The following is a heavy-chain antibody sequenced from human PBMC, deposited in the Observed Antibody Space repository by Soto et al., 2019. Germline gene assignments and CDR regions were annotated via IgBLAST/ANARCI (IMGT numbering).Heavy chain of an antibody. CDR1: GFTFSNAW. V-gene: IGHV3-15*01. CDR3: TTGNALVPAAPFDY. J-gene: IGHJ4*02. D-gene: IGHD2-2*01. Sequence: PGGSLRLSCAASGFTFSNAWMSWVRQAPGKGLEWVGRIKSKTDGGTTDYAAPVKGRFTISRDDSKNTLYLQMNSLKTEDTAVYYCTTGNALVPAAPFDYWGQGTLVTVSS. CDR2: IKSKTDGGTT.